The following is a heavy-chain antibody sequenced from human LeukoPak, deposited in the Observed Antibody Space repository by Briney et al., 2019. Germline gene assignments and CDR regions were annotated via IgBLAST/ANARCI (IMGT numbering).Heavy chain of an antibody. J-gene: IGHJ4*02. D-gene: IGHD3-10*01. V-gene: IGHV3-30*18. Sequence: PGGSLRLSCAASGFTFSSYGMRWVRQAPGKGLEWVAVISYDGSNKYYADSVKGRFTISRDNSKNTLYLQMNSLRAEDTAVYYCAKDRLLWFGELSQGGFDYWGQGTLVTVSS. CDR1: GFTFSSYG. CDR2: ISYDGSNK. CDR3: AKDRLLWFGELSQGGFDY.